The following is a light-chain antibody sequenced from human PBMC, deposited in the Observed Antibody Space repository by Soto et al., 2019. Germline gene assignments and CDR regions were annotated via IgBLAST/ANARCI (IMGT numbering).Light chain of an antibody. CDR3: QQYNSFSWT. Sequence: DIQLTHSPSTLSASLGDRITMTFRASQSVSRRLAWFQQKPGKAPKLLIYDASSLESGVPSRFSGSGSGTEFTLTISGLQPDDFATYYCQQYNSFSWTFGQGTKVDIK. CDR2: DAS. V-gene: IGKV1-5*01. J-gene: IGKJ1*01. CDR1: QSVSRR.